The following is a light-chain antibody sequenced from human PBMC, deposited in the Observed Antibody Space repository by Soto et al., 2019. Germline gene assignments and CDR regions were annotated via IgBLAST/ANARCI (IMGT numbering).Light chain of an antibody. CDR1: NSDFGGYNL. J-gene: IGLJ3*02. CDR3: CSYTRNNWL. V-gene: IGLV2-23*01. Sequence: QAVVTQPASVSGSPGQSITISCTGTNSDFGGYNLVSWYQQHPGKAPKLITYEGTARPSGDSIRFSGSKSGNTASLTISGLQAEDEADYFCCSYTRNNWLFGGGTKLTVL. CDR2: EGT.